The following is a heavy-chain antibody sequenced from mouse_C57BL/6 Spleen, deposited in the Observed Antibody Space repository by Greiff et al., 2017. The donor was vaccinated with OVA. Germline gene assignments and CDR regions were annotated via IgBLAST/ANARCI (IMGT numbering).Heavy chain of an antibody. Sequence: LNPPGAELVTPVASVKMSCKASGYTFTSYWITWVKQRPGQGLEWIGDIYPGSGSTNYNEKFKSKATLTVDTSSSTAYMKRSSLTSEDSAVYYCARNYDFDYWGQGTTLTVSS. V-gene: IGHV1-55*01. D-gene: IGHD2-1*01. CDR1: GYTFTSYW. CDR2: IYPGSGST. CDR3: ARNYDFDY. J-gene: IGHJ2*01.